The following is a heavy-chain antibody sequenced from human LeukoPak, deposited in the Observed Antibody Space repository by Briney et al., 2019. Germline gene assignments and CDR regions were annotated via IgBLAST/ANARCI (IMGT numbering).Heavy chain of an antibody. CDR1: GFTFTNYA. CDR3: ARDRSVVGAKEFDP. CDR2: ISGSGGST. V-gene: IGHV3-23*01. D-gene: IGHD1-26*01. Sequence: PGGSLRLSCAASGFTFTNYAMSWVRQAPGKGLEWVSAISGSGGSTYYADSVKGRFTISRDNSKNTLYLQMNSLRAEDTAVYYCARDRSVVGAKEFDPWGQGTLATVSS. J-gene: IGHJ5*02.